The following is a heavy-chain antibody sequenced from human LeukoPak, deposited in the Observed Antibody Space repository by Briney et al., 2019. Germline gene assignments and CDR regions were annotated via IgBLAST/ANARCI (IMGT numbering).Heavy chain of an antibody. D-gene: IGHD6-13*01. CDR1: GGSISSYD. V-gene: IGHV4-4*07. J-gene: IGHJ2*01. Sequence: SETLSLTCTASGGSISSYDWSWIRQPAGKGLEWIGRIYTRGSTSYNPSLKSRVTMSVDTSKNQFSLKLSSVTAADTAVYYCARLSSSWYQDWYFDLWGRGTLVTVSS. CDR3: ARLSSSWYQDWYFDL. CDR2: IYTRGST.